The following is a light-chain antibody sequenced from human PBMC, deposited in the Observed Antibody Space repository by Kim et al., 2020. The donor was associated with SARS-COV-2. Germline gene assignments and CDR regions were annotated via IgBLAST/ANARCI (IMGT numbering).Light chain of an antibody. Sequence: GPAITIACTGTRSDVGAYNYVSWYQQHPGKAPKLLIYDVSERPSGVSNRFSGSKSGHTASLTISGLQAEDECDYYCFSYTSSGTYVFGTGTKVTVL. CDR3: FSYTSSGTYV. CDR2: DVS. CDR1: RSDVGAYNY. J-gene: IGLJ1*01. V-gene: IGLV2-14*03.